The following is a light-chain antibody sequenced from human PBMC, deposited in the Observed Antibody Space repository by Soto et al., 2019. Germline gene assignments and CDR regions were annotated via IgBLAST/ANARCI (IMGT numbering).Light chain of an antibody. V-gene: IGKV2-30*01. J-gene: IGKJ3*01. CDR2: KVS. CDR1: QSLLYSDGNTY. Sequence: DVVMTQSPLSLPVTLGQPASISCTSNQSLLYSDGNTYLNWFQQRPGQSPRRLIYKVSNRDSGVPDRFSGSGSGTDFTLKISRVEAEDAAIYYCMQATHRPPTFGPGTKLDIK. CDR3: MQATHRPPT.